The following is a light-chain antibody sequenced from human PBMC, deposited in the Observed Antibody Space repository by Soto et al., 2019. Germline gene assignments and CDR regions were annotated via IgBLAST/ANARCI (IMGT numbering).Light chain of an antibody. CDR2: GNN. V-gene: IGLV1-40*01. CDR1: SSNFGAGND. CDR3: QSYDSSLRGYV. Sequence: QAVLAQPPSVSGAPGQRVTISCTGSSSNFGAGNDVQWYQHLPETAPKLLIFGNNNRPSGVPDRFSGSKSATSASLAISGLQAEDEADYYCQSYDSSLRGYVFGTGTKLTVL. J-gene: IGLJ1*01.